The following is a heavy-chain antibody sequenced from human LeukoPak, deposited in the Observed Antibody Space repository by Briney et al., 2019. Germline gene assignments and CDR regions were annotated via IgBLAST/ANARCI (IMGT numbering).Heavy chain of an antibody. CDR1: GGSISSSSYY. J-gene: IGHJ3*02. CDR3: ARHYPMIVVVITSSRGAFDI. D-gene: IGHD3-22*01. CDR2: IYYSGST. Sequence: SETLSLTCTVSGGSISSSSYYWGWIRQPPGKGLEWIGSIYYSGSTYYNPSLKSRVTISVDTSKNQFSLELSSVTAADTAVYYCARHYPMIVVVITSSRGAFDIWGQGTMVTVSS. V-gene: IGHV4-39*01.